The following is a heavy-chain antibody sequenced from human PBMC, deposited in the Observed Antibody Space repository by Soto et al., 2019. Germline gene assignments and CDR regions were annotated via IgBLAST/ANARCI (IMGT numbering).Heavy chain of an antibody. CDR3: ARGAHCSSTSCYPYYYGMDV. J-gene: IGHJ6*02. V-gene: IGHV3-48*02. CDR1: GRTFISYS. Sequence: GGSLRHSCAASGRTFISYSMNWVRQAPGKGLEWVSYISRSSTTIYYADSVKGRFTISRDNAMNSLYLQMNSLRDEDTAVYYCARGAHCSSTSCYPYYYGMDVWGPGTTVTVSS. CDR2: ISRSSTTI. D-gene: IGHD2-2*01.